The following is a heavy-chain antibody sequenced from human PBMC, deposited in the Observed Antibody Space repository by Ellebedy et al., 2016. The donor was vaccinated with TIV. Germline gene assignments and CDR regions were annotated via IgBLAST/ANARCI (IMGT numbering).Heavy chain of an antibody. CDR1: GGSISSYY. D-gene: IGHD6-19*01. J-gene: IGHJ2*01. Sequence: MPSETLSLTCTVSGGSISSYYWSWIRQPPGKGLEWIGEINHSGSTNYNPSLKSRVTISVDTSKNQFSLKLSSVTAADTAVYYCARGYKAVAQPPDTSYWYFDLWGRGTLVTVSS. CDR3: ARGYKAVAQPPDTSYWYFDL. CDR2: INHSGST. V-gene: IGHV4-34*01.